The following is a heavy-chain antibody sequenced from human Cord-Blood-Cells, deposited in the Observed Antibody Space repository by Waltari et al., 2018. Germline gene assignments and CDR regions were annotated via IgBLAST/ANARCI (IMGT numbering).Heavy chain of an antibody. Sequence: EVQLLESGVVFVQPGGSLRLFCSASGLPFGSLPSYWFRQAPGKGVEWVSAISGSGGSTYYADSVKGRFTISRDNSKNTLYLQMNSLRAEDTAVYYCAKGFPSSYFDYWGQGTLVTVSS. CDR3: AKGFPSSYFDY. CDR2: ISGSGGST. D-gene: IGHD6-6*01. V-gene: IGHV3-23*01. J-gene: IGHJ4*02. CDR1: GLPFGSLP.